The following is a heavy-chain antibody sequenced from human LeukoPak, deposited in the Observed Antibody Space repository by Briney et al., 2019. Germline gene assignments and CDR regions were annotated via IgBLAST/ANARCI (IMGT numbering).Heavy chain of an antibody. V-gene: IGHV4-34*01. CDR1: GGSFSGYY. Sequence: SETLSLTCAVYGGSFSGYYWSWIRQPPGKGLEWIGEINHSGSTNYNPSLKSRVTISVDTSKNQFSLKLSSETAADTAVYYCAIITMVRGEGWFDPWGQGTLVTVSS. J-gene: IGHJ5*02. CDR2: INHSGST. D-gene: IGHD3-10*01. CDR3: AIITMVRGEGWFDP.